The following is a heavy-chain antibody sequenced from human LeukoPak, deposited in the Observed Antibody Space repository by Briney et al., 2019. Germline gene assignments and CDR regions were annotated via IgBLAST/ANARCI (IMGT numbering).Heavy chain of an antibody. V-gene: IGHV3-21*01. CDR2: ISSSSSYI. CDR3: ARDPLAVAGFDY. D-gene: IGHD6-19*01. Sequence: GGSLRLSCAASGFTFSSYSMNWVRQAPGKGLEWVSSISSSSSYIYYADSVKGRFTISRDNAKSSLYLQMNSLRAEDTAVYYCARDPLAVAGFDYWGQGTLVTVSS. J-gene: IGHJ4*02. CDR1: GFTFSSYS.